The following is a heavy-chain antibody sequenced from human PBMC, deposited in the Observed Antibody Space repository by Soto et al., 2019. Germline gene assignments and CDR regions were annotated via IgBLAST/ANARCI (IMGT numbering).Heavy chain of an antibody. D-gene: IGHD4-17*01. J-gene: IGHJ4*02. V-gene: IGHV3-53*01. CDR2: IYSDDNT. Sequence: DVQLVKSGGGLIQPGGSLRLSCAASGITATNGHMSWVPKAPGKGLEWVSVIYSDDNTYYADSVKGRFTISRDTSKNTVYLQMNSLRAEDTAVYYCARDWNGDKYFDFWDQGSLVTVSS. CDR1: GITATNGH. CDR3: ARDWNGDKYFDF.